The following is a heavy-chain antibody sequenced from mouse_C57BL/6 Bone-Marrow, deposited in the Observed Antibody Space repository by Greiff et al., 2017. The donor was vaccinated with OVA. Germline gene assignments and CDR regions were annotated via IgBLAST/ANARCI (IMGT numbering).Heavy chain of an antibody. CDR2: ISYDGSN. Sequence: EVKLQESGPGLVKPSQSLSLTCSVTGYSITSGYYWNWLRQFPGNQLEWMGYISYDGSNNYNPSLKNRISITRDTSKNQFFLKLNSVTTEDTATYYCARDRDYGSTTWFAYWGQGTLVTVSA. D-gene: IGHD1-1*01. CDR1: GYSITSGYY. V-gene: IGHV3-6*01. J-gene: IGHJ3*01. CDR3: ARDRDYGSTTWFAY.